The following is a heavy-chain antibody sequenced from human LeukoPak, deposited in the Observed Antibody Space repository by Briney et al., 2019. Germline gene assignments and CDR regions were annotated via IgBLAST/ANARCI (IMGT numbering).Heavy chain of an antibody. CDR2: IKSDGST. CDR3: ARGPYYDFWSGYYPFDY. D-gene: IGHD3-3*01. J-gene: IGHJ4*02. CDR1: GFTFSSYW. Sequence: GGSLRLSCAASGFTFSSYWMHWVRQAPGKGRVWVSRIKSDGSTNYADSVKGRFTISRDNAKNTLYLQMNSLRAEDTAVYYCARGPYYDFWSGYYPFDYWGQGTLVTVSS. V-gene: IGHV3-74*01.